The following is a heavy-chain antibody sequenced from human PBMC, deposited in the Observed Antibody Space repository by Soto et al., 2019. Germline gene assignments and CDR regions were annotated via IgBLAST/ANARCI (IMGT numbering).Heavy chain of an antibody. Sequence: SVKVSCKASGFTFTSSAVQWLRQARGQRLEWIGWIVVGSGNTNYAQKFQERVTITRDMSTSTAYMELSSLRSEDTAVYYCAADQDIVVVVAAIWGQGTLVTVSS. CDR1: GFTFTSSA. V-gene: IGHV1-58*01. CDR3: AADQDIVVVVAAI. D-gene: IGHD2-15*01. J-gene: IGHJ4*02. CDR2: IVVGSGNT.